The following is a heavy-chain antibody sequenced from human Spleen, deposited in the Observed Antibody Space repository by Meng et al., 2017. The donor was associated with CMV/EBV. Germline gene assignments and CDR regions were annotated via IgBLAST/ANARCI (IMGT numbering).Heavy chain of an antibody. D-gene: IGHD3-22*01. CDR2: IYYSGST. V-gene: IGHV4-39*07. CDR1: GGSISSSSYY. Sequence: SETLSLTCTVSGGSISSSSYYWGWIRQPPGKGLEWIGSIYYSGSTYYNPSLKSRVTISVDTSKNQFSLKLSSVTAADTAVYYCARDVHPYDSTGPGDWGQGTLVTVSS. CDR3: ARDVHPYDSTGPGD. J-gene: IGHJ4*02.